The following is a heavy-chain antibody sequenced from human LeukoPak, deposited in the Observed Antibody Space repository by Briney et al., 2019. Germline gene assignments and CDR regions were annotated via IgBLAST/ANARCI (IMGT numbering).Heavy chain of an antibody. D-gene: IGHD5-24*01. V-gene: IGHV4-59*01. J-gene: IGHJ4*02. CDR3: ARYPFDGYNYYFDY. CDR1: GGSISSYY. Sequence: SETLSLTCTVSGGSISSYYWSWLRQPPGKGLEWIGYIYYSGSTNYNPSLKSRVTISVDTSKNQFSLKLSSVTAADTAVYYCARYPFDGYNYYFDYWGQGTLVTVSS. CDR2: IYYSGST.